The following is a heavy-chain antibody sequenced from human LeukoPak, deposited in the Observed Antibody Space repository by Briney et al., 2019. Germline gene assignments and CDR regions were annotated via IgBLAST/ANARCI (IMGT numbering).Heavy chain of an antibody. CDR1: GYTFTGYY. J-gene: IGHJ6*03. V-gene: IGHV1-2*02. D-gene: IGHD3-3*01. CDR2: INPNSGGT. CDR3: ARVAITIREGILVYYDFWSAYMDV. Sequence: ASVKVSCKASGYTFTGYYMHWVRQAPGQGLEWMGWINPNSGGTNYAQKLQGRVTMTRDTSISTAYMELSRLRSDDTAVYYCARVAITIREGILVYYDFWSAYMDVWGKGTTVTVSS.